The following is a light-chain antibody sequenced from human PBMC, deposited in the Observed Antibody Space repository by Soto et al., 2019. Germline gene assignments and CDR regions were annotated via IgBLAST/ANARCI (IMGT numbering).Light chain of an antibody. J-gene: IGKJ2*03. V-gene: IGKV1-5*01. CDR1: QDISRW. CDR2: DVS. CDR3: PQSNVYYS. Sequence: IRMAQSRPDVRGAGGERGTITCRASQDISRWLAWYQQKPGKAPELLIYDVSTLQSGVPSMFSGTGSGTAFTLTIRSLPAEDFATDYCPQSNVYYSCGQGTQVDIK.